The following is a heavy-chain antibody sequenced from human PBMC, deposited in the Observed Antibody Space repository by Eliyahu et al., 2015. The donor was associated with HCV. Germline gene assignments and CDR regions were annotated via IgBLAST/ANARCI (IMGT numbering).Heavy chain of an antibody. J-gene: IGHJ4*02. CDR1: GFTFSXXA. D-gene: IGHD2-2*01. CDR3: AKGGPNYCSSTNCPIDY. Sequence: EVQLLXSGGGLVQPGGSLRLSCATSGFTFSXXAMSWVXQAPGKGLEWVSAVSFSGASTFYADSVEGRFTISRDSSKNTLFLQMHSLRAEDTAVYYCAKGGPNYCSSTNCPIDYWGQGTLVTVSS. CDR2: VSFSGAST. V-gene: IGHV3-23*01.